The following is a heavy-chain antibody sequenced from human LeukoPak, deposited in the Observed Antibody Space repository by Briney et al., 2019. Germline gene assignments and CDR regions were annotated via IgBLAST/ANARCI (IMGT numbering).Heavy chain of an antibody. CDR3: SLEGSSWYRYFQH. V-gene: IGHV3-7*05. CDR1: GFTFSSYW. CDR2: IKQDGSEK. D-gene: IGHD6-13*01. J-gene: IGHJ1*01. Sequence: PGGSLRLSCAASGFTFSSYWMSWVRQAPGKGLEWVANIKQDGSEKYYVDSVKGRFTISRDNAKNSLYLQMNSLRAEDTAVYYSSLEGSSWYRYFQHWGQGTLVTVPS.